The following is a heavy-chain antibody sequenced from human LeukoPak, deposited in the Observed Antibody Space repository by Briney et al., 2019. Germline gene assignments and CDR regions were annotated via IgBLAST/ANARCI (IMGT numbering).Heavy chain of an antibody. Sequence: ASVKVSCXASGYTFTSYGINWVRRATGQGLEWMGWMKPNSGNTGYAQKFQVRVTITRNTSISTAYMELSSLRSEDTAVYYCARGPPIGVLLWFRESKDSLPSFDPWGQGTLVTVSS. J-gene: IGHJ5*02. CDR2: MKPNSGNT. V-gene: IGHV1-8*03. CDR3: ARGPPIGVLLWFRESKDSLPSFDP. D-gene: IGHD3-10*01. CDR1: GYTFTSYG.